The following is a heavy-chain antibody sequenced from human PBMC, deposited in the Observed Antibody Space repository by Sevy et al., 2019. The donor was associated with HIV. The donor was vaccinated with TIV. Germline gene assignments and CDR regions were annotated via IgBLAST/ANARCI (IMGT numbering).Heavy chain of an antibody. Sequence: ASVKVSCKASGYTFTSYGISWVRQAPGQGLEWMGWISAYNGNTNYALKLQGRVTMTTDTSTSTAYMELRSLRSDDTAVYYCARESGSGSYYGYYYYGMDVWGQGTTVTVSS. J-gene: IGHJ6*02. D-gene: IGHD3-10*01. CDR2: ISAYNGNT. CDR3: ARESGSGSYYGYYYYGMDV. V-gene: IGHV1-18*01. CDR1: GYTFTSYG.